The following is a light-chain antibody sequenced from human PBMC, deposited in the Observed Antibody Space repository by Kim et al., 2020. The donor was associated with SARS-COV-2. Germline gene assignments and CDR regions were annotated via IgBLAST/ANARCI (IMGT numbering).Light chain of an antibody. J-gene: IGLJ1*01. CDR2: QDS. CDR3: QAWDSSTYV. Sequence: VSPGQTARLTCSGDKLGDKYACWYQQKPGQSPVLVIYQDSKRPSGIPERFSGSNSGNTATLTISGTQAMDEADYYCQAWDSSTYVFGTGTKVTVL. V-gene: IGLV3-1*01. CDR1: KLGDKY.